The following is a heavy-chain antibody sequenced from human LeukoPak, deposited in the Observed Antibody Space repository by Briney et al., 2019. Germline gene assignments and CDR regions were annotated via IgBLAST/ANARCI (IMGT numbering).Heavy chain of an antibody. J-gene: IGHJ4*02. CDR2: ISSSGSMI. D-gene: IGHD2-21*02. CDR3: AESSVVTATSPPGY. V-gene: IGHV3-48*03. Sequence: GGSLRLSCAASGFTFSAYEMNWVRQAPGKGLEWISYISSSGSMIYYADSVKGRFTISRDNSKNTLYLEMNSLRGEDTAVYYCAESSVVTATSPPGYWGQGTLVTVSS. CDR1: GFTFSAYE.